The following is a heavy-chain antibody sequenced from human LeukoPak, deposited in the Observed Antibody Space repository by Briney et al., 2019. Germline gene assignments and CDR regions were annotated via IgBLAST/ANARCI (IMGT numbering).Heavy chain of an antibody. CDR1: GYTFIGHY. D-gene: IGHD3-22*01. CDR2: INPNTGGT. J-gene: IGHJ4*02. CDR3: VRDVSYDTSGSLNYYFDY. Sequence: ASLRVSCKASGYTFIGHYIHWVRQAPGQGLEWMGWINPNTGGTEYAQKFQGWVTMTRDTSISTAYMELNSLRSDDAAIYYCVRDVSYDTSGSLNYYFDYWGQGTLVTVSS. V-gene: IGHV1-2*04.